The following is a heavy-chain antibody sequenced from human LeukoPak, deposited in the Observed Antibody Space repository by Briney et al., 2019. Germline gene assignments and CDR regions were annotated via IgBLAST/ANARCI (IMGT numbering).Heavy chain of an antibody. D-gene: IGHD6-13*01. Sequence: GGSLSPSCAAPSFTFSNYLMTWVRQAPGKGLEWVGNINQDASEINYVDSVKGRFTISRVNAENSLYLQMNSLRAEDTAIYYCARDRHINSWSNDRFDYWGQGGLVTVSS. V-gene: IGHV3-7*01. CDR3: ARDRHINSWSNDRFDY. CDR2: INQDASEI. J-gene: IGHJ4*02. CDR1: SFTFSNYL.